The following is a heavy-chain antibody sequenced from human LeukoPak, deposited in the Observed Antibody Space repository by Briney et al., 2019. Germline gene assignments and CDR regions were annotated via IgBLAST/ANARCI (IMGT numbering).Heavy chain of an antibody. D-gene: IGHD3-9*01. V-gene: IGHV4-39*01. CDR3: ARRHKENCDILTGYYLGLSYYFDH. Sequence: SETLSLTCSVSGGSIISTSHDWGWIRQPPGKGLEWIGGIYYSGKTYYNPALKSRVTISVDTSKNQCSLKLSSVTAADTAVYYCARRHKENCDILTGYYLGLSYYFDHWGQGALVTVSS. CDR2: IYYSGKT. CDR1: GGSIISTSHD. J-gene: IGHJ4*02.